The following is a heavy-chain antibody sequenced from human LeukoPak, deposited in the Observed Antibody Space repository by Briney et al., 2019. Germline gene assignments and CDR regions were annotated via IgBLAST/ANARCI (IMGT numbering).Heavy chain of an antibody. V-gene: IGHV3-11*03. D-gene: IGHD3-22*01. J-gene: IGHJ3*02. CDR1: GFTFSDYY. Sequence: GGSLRLSCAASGFTFSDYYMNWIRQAPGKGLEWVSYISNSNSLTNYADSVKGRFTISRDNAKNSLYLQMNSLRADDTAVYYCASPRESSGYYALEIWGQGTMVTVSS. CDR3: ASPRESSGYYALEI. CDR2: ISNSNSLT.